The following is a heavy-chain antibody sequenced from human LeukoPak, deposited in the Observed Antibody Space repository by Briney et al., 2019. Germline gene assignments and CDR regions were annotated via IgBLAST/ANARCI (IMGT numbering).Heavy chain of an antibody. CDR2: IKADGRAT. J-gene: IGHJ1*01. Sequence: PRGSLRLSCAASGFTFSRDWMSWVRQAPGKGLEWVANIKADGRATYYVDSVKGRFTISRDNAKNSMYMQMNTVREEGTALYYFASPPVATGGNVYFHHWGQGNLVTVSS. D-gene: IGHD6-13*01. V-gene: IGHV3-7*02. CDR3: ASPPVATGGNVYFHH. CDR1: GFTFSRDW.